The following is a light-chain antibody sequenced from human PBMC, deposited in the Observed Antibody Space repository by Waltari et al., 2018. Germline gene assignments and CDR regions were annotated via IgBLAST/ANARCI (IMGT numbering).Light chain of an antibody. CDR2: GQN. CDR1: SLRRFY. V-gene: IGLV3-19*01. Sequence: SSELTQDPAVSVALGQTVRITCQGDSLRRFYASWYQQRPGQAPILVLDGQNNRPSGIPDRFSSSTSGNTASLTSTRAQAEDEGDYFCHSRDTTSTRLFGGGTRVTV. J-gene: IGLJ2*01. CDR3: HSRDTTSTRL.